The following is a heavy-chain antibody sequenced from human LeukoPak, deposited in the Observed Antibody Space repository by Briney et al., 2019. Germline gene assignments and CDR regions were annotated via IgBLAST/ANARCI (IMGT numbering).Heavy chain of an antibody. CDR3: AGEDAGGTYSFDY. CDR2: IYTSGIT. Sequence: GGSLRLSCAVSGFTVSSNFMSWVRQAPGKGPEWVSVIYTSGITYYADSVRGRFTISRDNSKNTLYLQMDSLTAEDTAVYYCAGEDAGGTYSFDYWGQGTLVTVSS. V-gene: IGHV3-66*01. D-gene: IGHD1-26*01. CDR1: GFTVSSNF. J-gene: IGHJ4*02.